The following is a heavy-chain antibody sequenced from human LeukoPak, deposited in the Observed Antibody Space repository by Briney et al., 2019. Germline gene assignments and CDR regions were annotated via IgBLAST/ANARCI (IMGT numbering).Heavy chain of an antibody. J-gene: IGHJ4*02. Sequence: ASVKVSCKASGYTFTSYYMHWVRRAPGQGLEWMGIINPSGGSTSYAQKFQGRVTMTRDTSTSTVYMELSSLRSEDTAVYYCASGWGAARRSAGFDYWGQGTLVTVSS. V-gene: IGHV1-46*01. CDR3: ASGWGAARRSAGFDY. CDR1: GYTFTSYY. CDR2: INPSGGST. D-gene: IGHD6-6*01.